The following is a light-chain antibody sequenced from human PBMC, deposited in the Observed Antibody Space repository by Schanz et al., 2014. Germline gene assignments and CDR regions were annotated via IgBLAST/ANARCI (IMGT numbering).Light chain of an antibody. CDR2: GAS. CDR3: QQYKNWRPYT. CDR1: QSVTSN. J-gene: IGKJ2*01. Sequence: EIVMTQSPATLSVSPGERATLSCRASQSVTSNLAWYQQKPGQAPRLLIYGASTRATGVPARFSGSGSGTEFTLTISSLQSEDFAVYYCQQYKNWRPYTVGQGTKLEIK. V-gene: IGKV3-15*01.